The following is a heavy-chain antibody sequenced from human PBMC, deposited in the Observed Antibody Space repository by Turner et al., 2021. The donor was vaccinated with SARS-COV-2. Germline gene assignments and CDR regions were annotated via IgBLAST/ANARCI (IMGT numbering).Heavy chain of an antibody. CDR2: ISSSSSYI. V-gene: IGHV3-21*01. J-gene: IGHJ3*02. D-gene: IGHD3-22*01. Sequence: EVQLVESGGGLVKPGGSLRLSGAASGFPFSSYTMDWVRQAPGKGLEWVSSISSSSSYIYYADSVKGRFTISRDNAKNSLYLQMNSLRAEDTAVFYCARQGDYYDSSGYYPDAFDIWGQGTMVTVSS. CDR3: ARQGDYYDSSGYYPDAFDI. CDR1: GFPFSSYT.